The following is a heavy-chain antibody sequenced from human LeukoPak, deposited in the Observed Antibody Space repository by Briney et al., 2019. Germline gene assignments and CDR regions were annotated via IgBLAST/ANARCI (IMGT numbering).Heavy chain of an antibody. CDR1: GGSISSSSYY. J-gene: IGHJ4*02. D-gene: IGHD1-26*01. CDR3: ARHGSGSYQRVLDY. Sequence: SETLSLTCTVSGGSISSSSYYWGWIRQPPGKGLEWIGSIYYSGSTYYNPSLKSRVTISVDTSKNQFSLKLSSVTAADTAVYYCARHGSGSYQRVLDYWGQGTLVTVSS. CDR2: IYYSGST. V-gene: IGHV4-39*07.